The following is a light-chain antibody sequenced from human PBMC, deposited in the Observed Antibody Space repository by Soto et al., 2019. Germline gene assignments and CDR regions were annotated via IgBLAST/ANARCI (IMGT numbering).Light chain of an antibody. CDR1: QSVSSSY. Sequence: PGERVTLSCRASQSVSSSYLTWYQQKPGQAPRLLIYGASTRATGIPARFSGSGSGTDFTLTINSLQPEDFALFYCQQYGNSPLTFGGGTKVDIK. V-gene: IGKV3-20*01. CDR2: GAS. J-gene: IGKJ4*01. CDR3: QQYGNSPLT.